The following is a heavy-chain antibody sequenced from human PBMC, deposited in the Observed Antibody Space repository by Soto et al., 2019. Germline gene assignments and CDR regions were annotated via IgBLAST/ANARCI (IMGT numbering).Heavy chain of an antibody. CDR3: ARGDYYDSRGPQDY. CDR2: IWYDGSNK. D-gene: IGHD3-22*01. J-gene: IGHJ4*02. V-gene: IGHV3-33*01. CDR1: GFTFSSYG. Sequence: QVQLVESGGGVVQPGRSLRLSCAASGFTFSSYGMHWVRQAPGKGLEWVAVIWYDGSNKYYADSVKGRFTISRDNSKNTLYLQMNSLRAEDTAVYYCARGDYYDSRGPQDYWGQGTLVTVSS.